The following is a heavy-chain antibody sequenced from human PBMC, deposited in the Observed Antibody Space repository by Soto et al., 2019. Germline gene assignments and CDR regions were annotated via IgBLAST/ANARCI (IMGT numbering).Heavy chain of an antibody. CDR1: GFTFSSYA. CDR3: AKTPISLEWVFLYYYYYMDV. J-gene: IGHJ6*03. CDR2: ISGSGGST. D-gene: IGHD3-3*01. V-gene: IGHV3-23*01. Sequence: EVQLLESGGGLVQPGGSLRLSCAASGFTFSSYAMSWVRQAPGKGLEWVSAISGSGGSTYYADSVKGRFTISRDNSKNTLYLQMNSLRAEDTAVYYCAKTPISLEWVFLYYYYYMDVWGKGTTVTVSS.